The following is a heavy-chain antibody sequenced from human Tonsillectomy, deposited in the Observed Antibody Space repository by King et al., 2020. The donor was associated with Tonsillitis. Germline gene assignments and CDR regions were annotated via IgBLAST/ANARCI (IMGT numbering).Heavy chain of an antibody. Sequence: VQLVESGGGLVQPGGSLRLSCAASGFTFSSFAMTWVRQAPGKGLEWVSSISDSAGGTYYADSVNGRFTISRDNSKNTLYLQVNGLRAEDTAVYYCAKLLRRGYHLYYMDVWGKGTTVTVSS. CDR3: AKLLRRGYHLYYMDV. D-gene: IGHD5-18*01. J-gene: IGHJ6*03. CDR1: GFTFSSFA. CDR2: ISDSAGGT. V-gene: IGHV3-23*04.